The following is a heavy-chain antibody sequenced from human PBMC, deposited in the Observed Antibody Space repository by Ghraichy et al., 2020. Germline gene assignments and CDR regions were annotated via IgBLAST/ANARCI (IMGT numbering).Heavy chain of an antibody. CDR2: IYYSGST. Sequence: SQTLSLTCTVSGGPVSSGSYYWSWIRQPPGKGLEWIGYIYYSGSTNYNPSLKSRVTISVDTSKNQFSLKLSSVTAADTAVYYCARDGLRYYDFWSGYYNDYYYYGMDVWGQGTTVTVSS. CDR1: GGPVSSGSYY. D-gene: IGHD3-3*01. CDR3: ARDGLRYYDFWSGYYNDYYYYGMDV. V-gene: IGHV4-61*01. J-gene: IGHJ6*02.